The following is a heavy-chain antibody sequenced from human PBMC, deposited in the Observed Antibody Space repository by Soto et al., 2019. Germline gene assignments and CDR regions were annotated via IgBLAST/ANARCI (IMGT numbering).Heavy chain of an antibody. Sequence: SETLSLTCTVSGGSISSGGYYWSWIRQHPGKGLEWIGYIYYSGSTYYNPSLKSRVTISVDTSKNQFSLKLSSVTAADTAVYYCARSPGREVAGTVYYFDYWGQGTLVTVSS. CDR1: GGSISSGGYY. CDR3: ARSPGREVAGTVYYFDY. J-gene: IGHJ4*02. CDR2: IYYSGST. V-gene: IGHV4-31*03. D-gene: IGHD6-19*01.